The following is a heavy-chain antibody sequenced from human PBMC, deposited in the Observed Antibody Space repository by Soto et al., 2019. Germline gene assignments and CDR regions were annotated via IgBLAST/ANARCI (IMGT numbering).Heavy chain of an antibody. D-gene: IGHD3-3*01. Sequence: PSETLSLTCTVSGGSISSGGYYWSWIRQHPRKGLEWIGYIYYSGSTYYNPSLKSRVTISVDTSKNQFSLKLSSVTGADTAVYYCARDRRGYDFWSGYSPVMDGMDVWGQGTTVTVSS. V-gene: IGHV4-31*03. CDR1: GGSISSGGYY. CDR2: IYYSGST. CDR3: ARDRRGYDFWSGYSPVMDGMDV. J-gene: IGHJ6*02.